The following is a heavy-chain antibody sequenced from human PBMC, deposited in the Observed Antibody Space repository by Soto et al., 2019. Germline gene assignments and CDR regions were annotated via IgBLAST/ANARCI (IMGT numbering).Heavy chain of an antibody. J-gene: IGHJ4*02. CDR2: IYYSGST. CDR1: GGSISSYY. CDR3: AKSRGYYRYSSSYSFDY. Sequence: TSETLSLTCTVSGGSISSYYWSWIRQPPGKGLEWIGYIYYSGSTNYNPSLKSRGTISVDTSKNQFSLKLTSLTAADTSVYYCAKSRGYYRYSSSYSFDYWGQGALVTVSS. V-gene: IGHV4-59*01. D-gene: IGHD3-16*02.